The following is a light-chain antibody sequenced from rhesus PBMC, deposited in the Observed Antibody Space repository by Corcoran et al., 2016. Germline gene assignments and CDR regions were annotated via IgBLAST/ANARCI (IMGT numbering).Light chain of an antibody. V-gene: IGKV1S12*01. Sequence: DIQMTQSPSALSASVGDRVTISFRASQNISSDLSWYQQKPGKAPILLIYAASSWQTGIPSRFSGSGSGPDFTLTISSLRPEDSAAYYCQHYYDNPFTFDPGTKLDIK. CDR1: QNISSD. CDR2: AAS. J-gene: IGKJ3*01. CDR3: QHYYDNPFT.